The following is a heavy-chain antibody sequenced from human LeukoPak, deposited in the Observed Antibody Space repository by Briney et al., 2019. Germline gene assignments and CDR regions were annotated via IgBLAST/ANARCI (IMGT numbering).Heavy chain of an antibody. J-gene: IGHJ4*02. Sequence: PGRSLRLSCAASGFTFSSYGMHWVRQAPGKGLEWVAVISYDGSNKYYADSVKGRSTISRDNSKNTLYLQMNSLRAEDTAVYYCAKDHLYYDSSGYPYWGQGTLVTVSS. CDR3: AKDHLYYDSSGYPY. CDR2: ISYDGSNK. V-gene: IGHV3-30*18. CDR1: GFTFSSYG. D-gene: IGHD3-22*01.